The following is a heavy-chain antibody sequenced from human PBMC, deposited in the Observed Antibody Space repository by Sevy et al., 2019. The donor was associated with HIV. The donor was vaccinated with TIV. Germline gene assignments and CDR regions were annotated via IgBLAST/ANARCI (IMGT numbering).Heavy chain of an antibody. Sequence: GGSLRLSCTASGFTFSDYYMSWIRQAPGKGLEWVSDISTSSNYINYADSVKGRFTISSHNAKNSLYLQMNSLSAEDTAVYFCARVRYNYGQHYFDYWGQGTLVTVSS. CDR3: ARVRYNYGQHYFDY. J-gene: IGHJ4*02. D-gene: IGHD5-18*01. V-gene: IGHV3-11*06. CDR2: ISTSSNYI. CDR1: GFTFSDYY.